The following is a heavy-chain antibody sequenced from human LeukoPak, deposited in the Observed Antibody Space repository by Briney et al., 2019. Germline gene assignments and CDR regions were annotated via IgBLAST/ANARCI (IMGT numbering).Heavy chain of an antibody. V-gene: IGHV1-2*02. CDR1: GYTFTGFY. D-gene: IGHD1-26*01. Sequence: ASVKVSCKASGYTFTGFYMHWMRQAPGQGLEWMGWINPDSGGTNYAQKFQGRVTMTRDTSISTAYMELSRLRSDDTAVYYCARDGGGSYYLGAFDIWGQGTMVTVSS. CDR2: INPDSGGT. CDR3: ARDGGGSYYLGAFDI. J-gene: IGHJ3*02.